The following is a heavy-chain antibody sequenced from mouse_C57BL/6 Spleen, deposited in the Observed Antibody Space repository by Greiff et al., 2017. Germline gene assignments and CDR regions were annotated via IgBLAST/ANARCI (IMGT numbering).Heavy chain of an antibody. CDR2: INPSTGGT. J-gene: IGHJ1*03. D-gene: IGHD1-1*01. V-gene: IGHV1-42*01. CDR3: ARSGYYYGRGYFDV. CDR1: GYSFTGYY. Sequence: EVQLQQSGPELVKPGASVKISCKASGYSFTGYYMNWVKQSPEKSLEWIGEINPSTGGTTYNQKFKAKATLTVDKSSSTAYMQLKSLTSEDSAVYYCARSGYYYGRGYFDVWGKGTTVTVAS.